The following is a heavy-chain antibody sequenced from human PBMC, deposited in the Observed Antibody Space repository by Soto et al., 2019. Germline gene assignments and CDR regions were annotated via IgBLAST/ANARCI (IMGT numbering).Heavy chain of an antibody. Sequence: SETLSLTCTVSGASMNSYHWSWIRQPAGRGLEWIGHIHSSGSTNYNPSLKSRVTMSVDTSKNQFSLRLMSLTAADTAVYYCARDQGVAAAGITWFDPWGQGSLVTVPS. D-gene: IGHD6-13*01. CDR3: ARDQGVAAAGITWFDP. CDR2: IHSSGST. V-gene: IGHV4-4*07. J-gene: IGHJ5*02. CDR1: GASMNSYH.